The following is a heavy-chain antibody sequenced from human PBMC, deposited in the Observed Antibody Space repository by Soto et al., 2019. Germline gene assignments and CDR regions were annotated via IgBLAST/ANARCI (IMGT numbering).Heavy chain of an antibody. CDR1: GCSVSSGSYY. J-gene: IGHJ4*02. Sequence: SETLSLTCTVSGCSVSSGSYYWSWLPQPPGQELEWIVYIYYSGSTNYNPSVKSRVSRSVDTAKNQFPRKLSSVTAADTAVYYCARDLHTVEAGADEGGAYFDYWGQGTMVTVSS. V-gene: IGHV4-61*01. CDR2: IYYSGST. CDR3: ARDLHTVEAGADEGGAYFDY. D-gene: IGHD1-26*01.